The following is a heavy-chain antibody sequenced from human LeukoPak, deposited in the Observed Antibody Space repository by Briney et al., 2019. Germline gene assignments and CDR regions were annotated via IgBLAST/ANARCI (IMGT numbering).Heavy chain of an antibody. D-gene: IGHD1-1*01. V-gene: IGHV4-34*01. Sequence: SETLSLTCAVYGGSFSGYYWSWIRQPPGKGLEWIGEINHSGSTNYNPSLKSRVTISVDTSKNQFSLKLSSVTAADTAVYYCAGRYDEVLVAFDIWGQGTMVTVSS. J-gene: IGHJ3*02. CDR2: INHSGST. CDR1: GGSFSGYY. CDR3: AGRYDEVLVAFDI.